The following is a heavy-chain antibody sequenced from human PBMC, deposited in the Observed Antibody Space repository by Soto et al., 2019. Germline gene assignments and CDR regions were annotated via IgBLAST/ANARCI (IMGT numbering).Heavy chain of an antibody. CDR3: ARLDYDYVWGSYRPCVFDY. CDR1: GGSISSYY. V-gene: IGHV4-59*08. CDR2: IYYSGST. Sequence: SETLSLTCTVSGGSISSYYWSWIRQPPGKGLEWIGYIYYSGSTNYNPSLKSRVTISVDTSKNQFSLKLSSVTAADTAVYYCARLDYDYVWGSYRPCVFDYWGQGTLVTVSS. J-gene: IGHJ4*02. D-gene: IGHD3-16*02.